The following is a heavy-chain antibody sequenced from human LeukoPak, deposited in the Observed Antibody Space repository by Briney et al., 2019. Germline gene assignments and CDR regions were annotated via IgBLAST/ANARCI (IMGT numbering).Heavy chain of an antibody. CDR3: ARRVNSPGGPAAIRPSLYYYYGMDV. CDR1: GFTFSSYG. D-gene: IGHD2-2*01. J-gene: IGHJ6*02. CDR2: ISGSGGST. V-gene: IGHV3-23*01. Sequence: GGSLRLSCAASGFTFSSYGMTWVRQAPGKGLEWVSAISGSGGSTYYADSVKGRFTISRDNSKNTLYLQMNSLRAEDTAVYYCARRVNSPGGPAAIRPSLYYYYGMDVWGQGTTVTVSS.